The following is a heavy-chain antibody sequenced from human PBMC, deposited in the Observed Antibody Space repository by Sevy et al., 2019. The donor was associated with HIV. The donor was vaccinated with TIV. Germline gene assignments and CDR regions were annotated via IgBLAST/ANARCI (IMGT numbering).Heavy chain of an antibody. Sequence: GGSLRLSCTTSGFTFDDYAMTWFRQAPGKGLEWVAFVTRNSYEPNGGTADYAASVKGRFIISRDDSKSVAYLQMNSLKTEDTAAYYCTRDLATADTPEYYFDYWGQGTLVTVSS. CDR3: TRDLATADTPEYYFDY. CDR1: GFTFDDYA. D-gene: IGHD5-12*01. CDR2: VTRNSYEPNGGTA. V-gene: IGHV3-49*03. J-gene: IGHJ4*02.